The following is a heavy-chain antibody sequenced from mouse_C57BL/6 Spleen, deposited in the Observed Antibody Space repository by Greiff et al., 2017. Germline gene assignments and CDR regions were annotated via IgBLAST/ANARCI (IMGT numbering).Heavy chain of an antibody. CDR2: INPYNGDT. V-gene: IGHV1-20*01. CDR1: GYSFTGYF. D-gene: IGHD1-1*01. J-gene: IGHJ2*01. Sequence: EVQLQQSGPELVKPGDSVKISCKASGYSFTGYFMNWVMQSHGKSLEWIGRINPYNGDTFYNQKFKGKATLTVDKSSSTAHMELRSLTSEDSAVYYCAREGGLLRYFDYWGQGTTLTVSS. CDR3: AREGGLLRYFDY.